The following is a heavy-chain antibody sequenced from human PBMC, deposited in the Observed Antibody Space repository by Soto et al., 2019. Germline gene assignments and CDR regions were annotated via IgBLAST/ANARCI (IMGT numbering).Heavy chain of an antibody. Sequence: ASVKVSCKASGYTFSSYGISWVRQAPGQGLEWMGWISAYNGNTKYAQKIRGRVTMTTDTSTSTAYMELRSLRSDDTAVYYCARHSPPVDYWGQGTLVTVSS. CDR2: ISAYNGNT. V-gene: IGHV1-18*01. CDR3: ARHSPPVDY. J-gene: IGHJ4*02. CDR1: GYTFSSYG.